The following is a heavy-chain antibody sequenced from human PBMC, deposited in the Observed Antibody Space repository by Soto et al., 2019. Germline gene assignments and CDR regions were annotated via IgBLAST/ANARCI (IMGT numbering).Heavy chain of an antibody. CDR1: GFSVGGSGVG. V-gene: IGHV2-5*02. CDR2: IYWDDDK. CDR3: AHSPDIVSPDAHGGFDI. Sequence: QITLKESGHTLVKPTQTLTLTCTFSGFSVGGSGVGVGWIRQPPGKALEWLGVIYWDDDKRYSSSLRNRITLTKSSSRNHVVRTLTNMVPEDAGTYYCAHSPDIVSPDAHGGFDIWGQGTMVTVS. D-gene: IGHD2-15*01. J-gene: IGHJ3*02.